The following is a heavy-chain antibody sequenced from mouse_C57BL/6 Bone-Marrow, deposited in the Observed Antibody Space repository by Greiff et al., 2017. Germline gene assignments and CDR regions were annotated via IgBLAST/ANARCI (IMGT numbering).Heavy chain of an antibody. V-gene: IGHV1-75*01. D-gene: IGHD2-4*01. J-gene: IGHJ3*01. CDR2: IFPGSGST. Sequence: QVQLQQSGPELVKPGASVKISCKASGYTFTDYYINWVKQRPGQGLEWIGWIFPGSGSTYYNEKFKGKGTLTVDKSSSTAYMLLSSLTSEDSAVYFCAREGGLRGAWFAYWGQGTLVTVSA. CDR3: AREGGLRGAWFAY. CDR1: GYTFTDYY.